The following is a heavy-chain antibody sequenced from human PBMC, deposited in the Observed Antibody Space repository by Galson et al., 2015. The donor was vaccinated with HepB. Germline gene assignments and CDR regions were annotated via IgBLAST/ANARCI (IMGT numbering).Heavy chain of an antibody. Sequence: ETLSLTCTVSGGSISTDFYYWGWDRQFPGQGLQWIGSIFYSGTTEYNPSLKSRVTISVDTSKNQFSLKLSSVAASDTAFYYCARHPVEDYAASPFDFWGRGTLVTVSS. CDR2: IFYSGTT. CDR1: GGSISTDFYY. J-gene: IGHJ5*01. CDR3: ARHPVEDYAASPFDF. D-gene: IGHD4/OR15-4a*01. V-gene: IGHV4-39*01.